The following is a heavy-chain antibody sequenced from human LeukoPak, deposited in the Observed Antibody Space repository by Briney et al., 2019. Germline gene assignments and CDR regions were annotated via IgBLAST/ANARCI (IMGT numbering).Heavy chain of an antibody. Sequence: GGSLRLSCAASGFTFSSYAMSWVRQAPGKGLEWVSAISGSGGSTYYADSVKGRFTISRDNSKNTLYLQMNSLRAEDTAVYYCAKDRSSGWYDQYAFDIWGQGTMVTVSS. CDR3: AKDRSSGWYDQYAFDI. CDR1: GFTFSSYA. V-gene: IGHV3-23*01. J-gene: IGHJ3*02. D-gene: IGHD6-19*01. CDR2: ISGSGGST.